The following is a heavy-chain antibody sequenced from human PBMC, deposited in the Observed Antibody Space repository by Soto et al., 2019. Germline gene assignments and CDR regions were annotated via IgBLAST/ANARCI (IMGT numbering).Heavy chain of an antibody. J-gene: IGHJ6*02. V-gene: IGHV5-51*01. CDR3: ARQKSYGHNLNYYYSAMDV. D-gene: IGHD4-17*01. Sequence: PGESLKISCQGSGSSFTTYWIAWVRQMPGKGLEWMGVIYPGDSDTRYSPSFQGQVTISADKSISTAYLQWSSLKASDTAIYFCARQKSYGHNLNYYYSAMDVWGHGTTVPVSS. CDR1: GSSFTTYW. CDR2: IYPGDSDT.